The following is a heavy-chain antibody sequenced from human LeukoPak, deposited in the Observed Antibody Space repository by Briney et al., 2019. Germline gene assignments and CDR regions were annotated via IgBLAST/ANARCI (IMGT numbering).Heavy chain of an antibody. Sequence: RSETLSLTCTVSGGSISSSSYYWGWIRQPPGKGLEWIGYIYYSGSTNYNPSLKSRVTISVDTSKNQFSLKLSSVTAADTAVYYCARAPAAPAAFDYWGQGTLVTVSS. CDR3: ARAPAAPAAFDY. D-gene: IGHD6-13*01. CDR1: GGSISSSSYY. J-gene: IGHJ4*02. V-gene: IGHV4-61*05. CDR2: IYYSGST.